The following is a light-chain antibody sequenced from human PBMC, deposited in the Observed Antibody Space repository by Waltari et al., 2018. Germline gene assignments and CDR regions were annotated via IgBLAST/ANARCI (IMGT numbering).Light chain of an antibody. CDR3: QSYDTSLSVV. J-gene: IGLJ2*01. CDR2: GTS. V-gene: IGLV1-40*01. Sequence: QSVLTQPPSVSGAPGQRVSISCPGHGSHPGAGYAVNWYQQHPGKATKLLIYGTSTRPPGVPDRFFGSQSGTSASLAITALQAEDEAEYYCQSYDTSLSVVFGGGTKLTVL. CDR1: GSHPGAGYA.